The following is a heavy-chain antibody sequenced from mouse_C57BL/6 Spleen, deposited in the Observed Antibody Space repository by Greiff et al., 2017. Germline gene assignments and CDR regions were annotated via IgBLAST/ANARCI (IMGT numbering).Heavy chain of an antibody. Sequence: EVQVVESGPGLVKPSQSLSLTCSVTGYSITSGYYWNWIRQFPGNKLEWMGYISYDGSNNYNPSLKNRISITRDTSKNQFFLKLNSVTTEDTATYYCASYSNWYFDVWGTGTTVTVSS. V-gene: IGHV3-6*01. CDR1: GYSITSGYY. J-gene: IGHJ1*03. D-gene: IGHD2-5*01. CDR3: ASYSNWYFDV. CDR2: ISYDGSN.